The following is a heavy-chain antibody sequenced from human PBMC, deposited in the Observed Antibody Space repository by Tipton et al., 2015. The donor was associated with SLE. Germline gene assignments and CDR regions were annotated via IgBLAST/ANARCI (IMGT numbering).Heavy chain of an antibody. V-gene: IGHV3-48*01. Sequence: SLRLSCAASGFTFSSYAMNWVRQAPGKGLEWVSYISSSSAIHYADSVRGRFTISRDNAKNSLYLQMNSLRAEDTAVYYCATYYYDSGSPWNYWGQGTLVTVSS. D-gene: IGHD3-10*01. J-gene: IGHJ4*02. CDR1: GFTFSSYA. CDR3: ATYYYDSGSPWNY. CDR2: ISSSSAI.